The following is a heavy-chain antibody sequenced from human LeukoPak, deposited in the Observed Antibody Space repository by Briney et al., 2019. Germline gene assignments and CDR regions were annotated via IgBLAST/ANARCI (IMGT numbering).Heavy chain of an antibody. CDR2: IYYSGST. Sequence: PSETLSLTCTVSGGSISSSSYYWGWIRQPPGKGLEWIGSIYYSGSTYYNPSLKSRVTVSVDTSKNQFSLKLSSVTAADTAVYYCARDPRDGYKSIDYWGQGTLVTVSS. CDR1: GGSISSSSYY. J-gene: IGHJ4*02. CDR3: ARDPRDGYKSIDY. V-gene: IGHV4-39*07. D-gene: IGHD5-24*01.